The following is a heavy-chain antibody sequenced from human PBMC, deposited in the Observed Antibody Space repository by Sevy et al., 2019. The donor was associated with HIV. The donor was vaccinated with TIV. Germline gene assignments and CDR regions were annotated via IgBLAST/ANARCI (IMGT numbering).Heavy chain of an antibody. D-gene: IGHD2-2*01. Sequence: GGCLRLSCVGSGFTFSSYSMNWVRQAPGKGLEWLSYMNSITSTIYYADSVKGRFTISRDNAKNSVSLQMHSLRAEDTAVYYCARNGGYADYGMDVWGQGTTVTVSS. V-gene: IGHV3-48*01. CDR2: MNSITSTI. J-gene: IGHJ6*02. CDR3: ARNGGYADYGMDV. CDR1: GFTFSSYS.